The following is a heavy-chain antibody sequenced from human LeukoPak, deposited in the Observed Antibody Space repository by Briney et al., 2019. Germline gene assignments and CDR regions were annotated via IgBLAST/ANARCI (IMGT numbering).Heavy chain of an antibody. CDR2: IYYSGST. V-gene: IGHV4-59*01. D-gene: IGHD6-13*01. J-gene: IGHJ4*02. CDR3: ARAFLGPWYPMDY. Sequence: SETLSLTCTVSGGSISSYYWSWIRQPPGKGLEWIGYIYYSGSTNYNPSLKSRVTISVDTSKNQFSLKLSSVTAADTAVYYCARAFLGPWYPMDYWGQGTLVTVSS. CDR1: GGSISSYY.